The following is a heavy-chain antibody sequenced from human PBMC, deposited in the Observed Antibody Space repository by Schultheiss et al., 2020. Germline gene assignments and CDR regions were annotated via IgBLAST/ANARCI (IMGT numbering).Heavy chain of an antibody. J-gene: IGHJ4*02. Sequence: GESLKISCAASGFTFSDYYMSWIRQAPGKGLEWVSYISSSGSTIYYADSVKGRFTISRDNSKNTLYLQMNSLRAEDTAVYYCANLGYYYDSSGPDYWGQGTLVTVSS. D-gene: IGHD3-22*01. CDR1: GFTFSDYY. CDR3: ANLGYYYDSSGPDY. V-gene: IGHV3-11*01. CDR2: ISSSGSTI.